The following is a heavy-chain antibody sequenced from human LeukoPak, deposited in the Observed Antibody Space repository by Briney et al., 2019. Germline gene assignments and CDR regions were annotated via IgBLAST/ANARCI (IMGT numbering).Heavy chain of an antibody. CDR2: INAGNGNT. V-gene: IGHV1-3*01. CDR3: ARGDGIAVASFDY. D-gene: IGHD6-19*01. Sequence: ASVKVSCKASGYTFTSYAMHWVRQAPGQRLEWMGWINAGNGNTKYSQKFQGRVTITRDTSASTAYMELSSLRSEDTAVYYCARGDGIAVASFDYWGQGTLVTVSS. J-gene: IGHJ4*02. CDR1: GYTFTSYA.